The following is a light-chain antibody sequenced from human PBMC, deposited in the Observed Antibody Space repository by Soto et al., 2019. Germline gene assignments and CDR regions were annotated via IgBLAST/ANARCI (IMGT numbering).Light chain of an antibody. J-gene: IGKJ1*01. V-gene: IGKV3-15*01. Sequence: EIVMTQSPATLSVSPGERATLSCSASQSVSSNLAWYQQKPGQAPRLLIYGASTRATVIPSRFSGSGSGTEFTLTISSLKSEDFAFYYCQQYKNWPRAFGQGTKVEIE. CDR2: GAS. CDR1: QSVSSN. CDR3: QQYKNWPRA.